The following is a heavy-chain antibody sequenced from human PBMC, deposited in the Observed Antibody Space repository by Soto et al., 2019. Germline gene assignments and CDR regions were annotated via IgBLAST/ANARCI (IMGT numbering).Heavy chain of an antibody. Sequence: ASVKVSCKASGYTFTSHGINWVRQAPGQGLEWMGWISAYNGNTNYAQKLQGRVTMTADTSTSTAYMELRSLRSDDTANYYCERDRSDTAMVSFDYWGQGTPVTVSS. J-gene: IGHJ4*02. V-gene: IGHV1-18*01. D-gene: IGHD5-18*01. CDR2: ISAYNGNT. CDR1: GYTFTSHG. CDR3: ERDRSDTAMVSFDY.